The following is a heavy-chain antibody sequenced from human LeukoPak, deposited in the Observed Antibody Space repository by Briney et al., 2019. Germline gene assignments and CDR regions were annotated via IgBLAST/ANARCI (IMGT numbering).Heavy chain of an antibody. Sequence: GGSLRLFCAASGFTFSSYWMHWVRQAPGKGLVWVSRISSDGSSTSYADSVKGRFTISRDNAKNTLYLQMNSLRAEDTAVYYCARDSGNDYGDYVDYWGQGTLVTVSS. D-gene: IGHD4-17*01. J-gene: IGHJ4*02. CDR1: GFTFSSYW. CDR2: ISSDGSST. V-gene: IGHV3-74*01. CDR3: ARDSGNDYGDYVDY.